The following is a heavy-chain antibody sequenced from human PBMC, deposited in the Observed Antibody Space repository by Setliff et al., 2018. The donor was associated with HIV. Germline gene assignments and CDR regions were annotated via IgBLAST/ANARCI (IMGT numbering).Heavy chain of an antibody. Sequence: GSLRLSCAASGFSFSSYGMNWVRQAPGKGLEWVSYISSTSSNIYYVDSVEGRFTISSDNADNSLYLQMNSLRAEDTAVYYCARYALAVPGYHNAFDIWGQGTMVTVSS. CDR2: ISSTSSNI. J-gene: IGHJ3*02. D-gene: IGHD6-19*01. V-gene: IGHV3-48*01. CDR1: GFSFSSYG. CDR3: ARYALAVPGYHNAFDI.